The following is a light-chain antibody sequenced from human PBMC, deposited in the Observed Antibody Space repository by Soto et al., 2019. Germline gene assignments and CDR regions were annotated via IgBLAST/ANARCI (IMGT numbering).Light chain of an antibody. V-gene: IGKV3D-20*02. Sequence: EIVLTQSPGTLSLSPGERATLSCRASQSVSSSYLAWYQQKPGQAPRILIYGASSRVIGIPPRFSGSGSGTDFTLTISSLEPEDSAVYYCQQRHMWPITFGQGTRLEIK. CDR2: GAS. CDR3: QQRHMWPIT. J-gene: IGKJ5*01. CDR1: QSVSSSY.